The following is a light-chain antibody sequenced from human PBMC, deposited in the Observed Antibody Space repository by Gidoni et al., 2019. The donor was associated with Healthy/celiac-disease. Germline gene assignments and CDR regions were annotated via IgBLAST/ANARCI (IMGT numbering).Light chain of an antibody. CDR3: QPSYSTPYT. J-gene: IGKJ2*01. CDR1: QSISSY. Sequence: DIQMTQSPSSLSASVGDRVTITCRASQSISSYLNWYQQKPGKAPKCLIYYGARVQSGVPSRVSVSGSGTDFTLSISSLQPEDFAIYYCQPSYSTPYTFGQGTKLQIK. V-gene: IGKV1-39*01. CDR2: YGA.